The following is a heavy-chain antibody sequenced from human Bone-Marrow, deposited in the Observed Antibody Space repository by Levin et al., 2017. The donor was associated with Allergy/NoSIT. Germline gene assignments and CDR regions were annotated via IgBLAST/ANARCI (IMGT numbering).Heavy chain of an antibody. CDR1: GFTFSSYA. D-gene: IGHD6-6*01. V-gene: IGHV3-23*01. Sequence: PGGSLRLSCAASGFTFSSYAMSWVRQAPGKGLEWVSAISGSGGSTYYADSVKGRFTISRDNSKNTLYLQMNSLRAEDTAVYYCAKESSEQLVGLGYFDYWGQGTLVTVSS. J-gene: IGHJ4*02. CDR2: ISGSGGST. CDR3: AKESSEQLVGLGYFDY.